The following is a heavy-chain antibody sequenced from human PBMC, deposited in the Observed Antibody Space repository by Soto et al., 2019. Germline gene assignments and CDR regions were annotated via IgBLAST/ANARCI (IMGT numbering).Heavy chain of an antibody. CDR1: GFPFSSYA. Sequence: GGSLRLSCVASGFPFSSYAMSWVRQTPGKGLEWVSGISGSGGRTYYSDSVKGRFTISRDNSNNTLSLQMHILRVEDTAVYFCAKGGYYSLFDIWGQGTMVTVSS. V-gene: IGHV3-23*01. D-gene: IGHD3-16*01. CDR2: ISGSGGRT. CDR3: AKGGYYSLFDI. J-gene: IGHJ3*02.